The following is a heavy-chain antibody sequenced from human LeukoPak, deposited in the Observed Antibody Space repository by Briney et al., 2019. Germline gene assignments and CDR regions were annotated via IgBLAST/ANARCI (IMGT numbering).Heavy chain of an antibody. CDR3: TRRTLYGSGNIDAFDI. Sequence: PGGSLRLSCAASGFTFSGSAMHWVRHASGKGLEWVGRIRIKANNYATAYAASVKGRFTISRDDSRNTAYLQMNSLKTEDTAVYYCTRRTLYGSGNIDAFDIWGQGTMVTVSS. D-gene: IGHD3-10*01. V-gene: IGHV3-73*01. CDR1: GFTFSGSA. J-gene: IGHJ3*02. CDR2: IRIKANNYAT.